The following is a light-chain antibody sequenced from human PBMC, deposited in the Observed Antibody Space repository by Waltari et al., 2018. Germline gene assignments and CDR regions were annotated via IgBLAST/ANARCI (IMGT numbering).Light chain of an antibody. V-gene: IGKV1-39*01. Sequence: DIQMTQSPSSLSAWVGDSVTITCRASQNIKTYLTWYQQKAGKAPKLLIYGSSNVVSGVPSRFTGSGSGTNFALTITSLQPKDVATYFCQQDYTGFTFGRGTRLEIK. CDR2: GSS. J-gene: IGKJ5*01. CDR1: QNIKTY. CDR3: QQDYTGFT.